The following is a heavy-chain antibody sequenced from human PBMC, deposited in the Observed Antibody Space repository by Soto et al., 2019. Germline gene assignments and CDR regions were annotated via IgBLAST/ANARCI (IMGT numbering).Heavy chain of an antibody. Sequence: QVQLVQSGAEEKKPGASVKVSCKASGYTYTSYAMHWVRQAPGQRLEWMGWINAGNGNTKYSQKFQGRVTITRDTSASTAYMELNSLRSEGTAVYCWARADGVGFVGPWGQGTLVTVSS. CDR1: GYTYTSYA. D-gene: IGHD2-2*01. CDR2: INAGNGNT. V-gene: IGHV1-3*05. J-gene: IGHJ5*02. CDR3: ARADGVGFVGP.